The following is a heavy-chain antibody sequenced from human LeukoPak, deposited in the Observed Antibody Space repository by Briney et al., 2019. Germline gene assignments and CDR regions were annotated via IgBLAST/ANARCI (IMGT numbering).Heavy chain of an antibody. D-gene: IGHD6-13*01. Sequence: SETLSLTCTVSGGSISSGGYYWSWIRQPPGKGLEWIGHIYYSGSTYYNPSLKSRVTISVDTSKNQFSLKLSSVTAADTAVYYCARVEYSSSWYWLKFDYWGQGTLVTVSS. CDR1: GGSISSGGYY. CDR3: ARVEYSSSWYWLKFDY. V-gene: IGHV4-30-4*08. J-gene: IGHJ4*02. CDR2: IYYSGST.